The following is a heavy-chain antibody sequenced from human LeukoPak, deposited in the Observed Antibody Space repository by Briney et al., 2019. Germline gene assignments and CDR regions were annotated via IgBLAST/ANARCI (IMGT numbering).Heavy chain of an antibody. CDR1: GYTFTSYA. J-gene: IGHJ4*02. CDR2: SNAGNGNT. CDR3: ATSRKHCSSTSCYVVDY. V-gene: IGHV1-3*02. Sequence: ASVKVSCKASGYTFTSYAMHWVRQAPGQRLEWMGWSNAGNGNTKYSQEFQGRVTITRDTSASTAYMELSSLRSEDTAVYYCATSRKHCSSTSCYVVDYWGQGTLVTVSS. D-gene: IGHD2-2*01.